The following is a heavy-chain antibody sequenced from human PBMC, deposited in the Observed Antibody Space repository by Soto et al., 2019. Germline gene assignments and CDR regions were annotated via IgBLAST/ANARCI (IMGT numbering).Heavy chain of an antibody. D-gene: IGHD7-27*01. J-gene: IGHJ4*02. Sequence: QVQLVESGGGLVKPGGSLRLSCAASGLTFSDYCMSWIRQAPGKGLEWVSYISSSGTTIYYPDSVKGRFTISRDNAKISLYLQMNSLRAEDTAVYYCARCPETGDRFYDYWGQGTLVTVSS. CDR2: ISSSGTTI. CDR1: GLTFSDYC. CDR3: ARCPETGDRFYDY. V-gene: IGHV3-11*01.